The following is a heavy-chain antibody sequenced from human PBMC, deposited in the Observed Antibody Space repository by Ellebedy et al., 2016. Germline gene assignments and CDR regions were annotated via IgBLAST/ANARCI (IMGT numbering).Heavy chain of an antibody. V-gene: IGHV3-21*03. J-gene: IGHJ4*02. D-gene: IGHD1-14*01. Sequence: GESLKISXAASGFTFNIAGMTWVRQAPGKGLEWVATIVFIGTATYYADSVKGRFIISRDNAKNSLFLQMNSLRVEDTAVYYCARAPSPFRRPAWFDYWGQGTLVTVSS. CDR1: GFTFNIAG. CDR2: IVFIGTAT. CDR3: ARAPSPFRRPAWFDY.